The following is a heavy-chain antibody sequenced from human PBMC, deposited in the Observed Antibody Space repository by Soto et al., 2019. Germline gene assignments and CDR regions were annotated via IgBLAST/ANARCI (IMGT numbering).Heavy chain of an antibody. CDR2: IYYSGST. Sequence: PSETLSLTCIVSGGSISSGGYYWTWIRQHPGKGLEWIGYIYYSGSTYYNPSLKSRVTISVDTSKNQFSLKLSSVTAADTAVYYCARVGPLRFLEWLLYGFDPWGQGTLVTVSS. V-gene: IGHV4-31*03. CDR3: ARVGPLRFLEWLLYGFDP. CDR1: GGSISSGGYY. J-gene: IGHJ5*02. D-gene: IGHD3-3*01.